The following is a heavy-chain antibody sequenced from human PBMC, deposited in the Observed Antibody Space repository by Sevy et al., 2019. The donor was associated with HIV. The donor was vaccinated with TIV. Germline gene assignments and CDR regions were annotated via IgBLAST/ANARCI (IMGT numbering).Heavy chain of an antibody. V-gene: IGHV3-15*01. CDR2: IKSKTDGGTI. Sequence: GGCLRLSCAASGFSFSNAWMSWVRQAPGKGLEWVGRIKSKTDGGTIDYAAPVKGRLNISRDDSKNTLYLQMNSLKTEDTGVYYCISMGYHGGFDIWGQGTTVTVSS. J-gene: IGHJ3*02. CDR3: ISMGYHGGFDI. D-gene: IGHD3-16*02. CDR1: GFSFSNAW.